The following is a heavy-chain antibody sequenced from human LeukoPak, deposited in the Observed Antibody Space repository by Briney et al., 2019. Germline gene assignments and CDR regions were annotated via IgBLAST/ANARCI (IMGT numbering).Heavy chain of an antibody. CDR3: HSGYDLDDAFDI. J-gene: IGHJ3*02. D-gene: IGHD5-12*01. Sequence: GGSLRLSCAASGFTFSTYAMSWVRQAPGKGLDWVSSISASVSSTYYADSVKGRFTISRDNAKNSLSLQMSSLRAEDTAVYYCHSGYDLDDAFDIWGQGTMVTVSS. V-gene: IGHV3-23*01. CDR1: GFTFSTYA. CDR2: ISASVSST.